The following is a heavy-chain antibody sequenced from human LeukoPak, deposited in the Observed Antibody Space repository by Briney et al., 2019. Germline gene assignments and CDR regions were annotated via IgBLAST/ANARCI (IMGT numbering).Heavy chain of an antibody. Sequence: GGSLRLSCAASGFTFDDYAMHWVRQAPGKGLEWVSGISWNSGSIGYADSVKGRFTISRDNAKNSLYLQMNSLRAEDTALYYCARDQGFWSGYYGENYFDYWGQGTLVTVSS. CDR1: GFTFDDYA. D-gene: IGHD3-3*01. V-gene: IGHV3-9*01. CDR3: ARDQGFWSGYYGENYFDY. CDR2: ISWNSGSI. J-gene: IGHJ4*02.